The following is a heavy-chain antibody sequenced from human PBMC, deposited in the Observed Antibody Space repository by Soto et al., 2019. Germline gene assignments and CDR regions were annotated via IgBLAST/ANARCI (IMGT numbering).Heavy chain of an antibody. V-gene: IGHV3-33*01. CDR1: GFTFSSYG. D-gene: IGHD6-19*01. Sequence: QVQLVESGGGVVQPGTSLRLSCEASGFTFSSYGIHWVRQAPGKGLEWVAVIWHGGSYKYYADYVKGRFTISRDNSKNTLYLEMNSLRAEDTAIYYCARDVKAVAGLDLWGQGTLVSVS. J-gene: IGHJ5*02. CDR2: IWHGGSYK. CDR3: ARDVKAVAGLDL.